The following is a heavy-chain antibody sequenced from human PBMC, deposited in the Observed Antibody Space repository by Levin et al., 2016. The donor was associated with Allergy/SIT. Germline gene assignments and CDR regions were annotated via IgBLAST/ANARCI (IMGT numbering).Heavy chain of an antibody. CDR3: AKVEYSSSWDAEYFQH. V-gene: IGHV3-30*18. CDR1: GFTFSSYG. CDR2: ISYDGSNK. Sequence: GESLKISCAASGFTFSSYGMHWVRQAPGKGLEWVAVISYDGSNKYYADSVKGRFTISRDNSKNTLYLQMNSLRAEDTAVYYCAKVEYSSSWDAEYFQHWGQGTLVTVSS. J-gene: IGHJ1*01. D-gene: IGHD6-13*01.